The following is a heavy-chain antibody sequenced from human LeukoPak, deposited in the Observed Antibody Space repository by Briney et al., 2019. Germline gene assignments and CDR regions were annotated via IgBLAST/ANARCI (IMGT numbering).Heavy chain of an antibody. CDR2: IYYSGST. Sequence: SETLSLTCTASGGSISSTSYFWSWIRQPPGKGLEWIGYIYYSGSTNYNPSLKSRVTMSVDTTKNQFSLKLSSVTAAATAVYYCARRSPGGAADYWGQGTRVTVSS. CDR3: ARRSPGGAADY. CDR1: GGSISSTSYF. V-gene: IGHV4-61*05. D-gene: IGHD1-26*01. J-gene: IGHJ4*02.